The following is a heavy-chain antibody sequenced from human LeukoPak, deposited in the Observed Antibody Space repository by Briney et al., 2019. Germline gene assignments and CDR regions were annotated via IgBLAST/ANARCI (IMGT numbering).Heavy chain of an antibody. CDR1: GYTFTSYG. J-gene: IGHJ4*02. CDR2: NSAYNGNT. CDR3: ARDHVGAAGKIDY. D-gene: IGHD6-13*01. V-gene: IGHV1-18*01. Sequence: GASVKLSCKASGYTFTSYGISWVRQHPGQGLEWMGWNSAYNGNTNYAQKLQGRVTMTTDTSTSTVYMELRSLSSDDTAVYYCARDHVGAAGKIDYWGQGTLVTVSS.